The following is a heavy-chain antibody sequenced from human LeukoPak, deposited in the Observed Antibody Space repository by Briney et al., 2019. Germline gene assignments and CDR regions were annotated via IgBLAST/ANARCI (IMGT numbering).Heavy chain of an antibody. CDR2: INGGGSPI. CDR1: GFIFSRDS. J-gene: IGHJ4*02. CDR3: ARAYCTGGGCYDY. V-gene: IGHV3-48*01. D-gene: IGHD2-15*01. Sequence: GGSLRLSCAASGFIFSRDSMNWVRQAPGKGLEWVAYINGGGSPIYYADSVRGRFTISRDNAKNSLYLQMNSLRAEDTAVYYCARAYCTGGGCYDYWGQGTLVTVSS.